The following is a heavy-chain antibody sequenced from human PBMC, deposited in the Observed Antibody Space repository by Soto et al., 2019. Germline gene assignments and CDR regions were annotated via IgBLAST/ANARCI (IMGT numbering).Heavy chain of an antibody. J-gene: IGHJ6*02. CDR2: MNPNSGNT. V-gene: IGHV1-8*01. Sequence: QVQLVQSGAEVKKPGASVKVSCKASGYTFTSYDINWVRQATGQGLEWMGWMNPNSGNTGYAQKYQGKVTMNKKYSISAASMALNRLRSAGTVLYYCATERASFYGMDVWGQGTTVTVSS. CDR3: ATERASFYGMDV. CDR1: GYTFTSYD.